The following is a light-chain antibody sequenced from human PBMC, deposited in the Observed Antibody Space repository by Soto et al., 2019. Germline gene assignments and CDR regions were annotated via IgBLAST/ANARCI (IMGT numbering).Light chain of an antibody. CDR2: EVS. J-gene: IGLJ1*01. CDR1: SSDVGGYNY. V-gene: IGLV2-8*01. Sequence: QSALTQPPSASGSPGQSVTISCTGTSSDVGGYNYVSWYQQHPGKAPKLMIYEVSKRPSGVPDRFSGSKSGNTASLTDSGLQAEDEADYYCSSYAGSNNRVFGTGTKVTVL. CDR3: SSYAGSNNRV.